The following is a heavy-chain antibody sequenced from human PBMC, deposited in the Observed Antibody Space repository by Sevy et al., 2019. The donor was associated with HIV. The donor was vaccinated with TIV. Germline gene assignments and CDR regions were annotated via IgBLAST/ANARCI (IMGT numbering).Heavy chain of an antibody. CDR3: ARMGPPNWFDP. D-gene: IGHD3-16*01. V-gene: IGHV4-34*01. Sequence: SETLSLTCAVYGGSFSGYYWNWIRQSPGKGLEWIGEINHSGSTHYNPSLKSRVTISVDTSKNQFSLKLSSVTAADTAVYYCARMGPPNWFDPWGQGTLVTVSS. CDR2: INHSGST. CDR1: GGSFSGYY. J-gene: IGHJ5*02.